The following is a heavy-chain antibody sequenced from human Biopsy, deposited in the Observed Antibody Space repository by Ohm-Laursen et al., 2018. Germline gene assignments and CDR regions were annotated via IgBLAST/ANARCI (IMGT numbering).Heavy chain of an antibody. V-gene: IGHV1-8*01. D-gene: IGHD6-19*01. Sequence: ASVKVSCKASGYTFISYDIDWWRQATGKGLEGMGWMNPNSGKTGYAQKFQGGVTMTTNTSVNTAYMELSSLRSADTAVYFCARNTGWYGDLYYFDYWGQGTLVTVSS. CDR1: GYTFISYD. CDR3: ARNTGWYGDLYYFDY. CDR2: MNPNSGKT. J-gene: IGHJ4*02.